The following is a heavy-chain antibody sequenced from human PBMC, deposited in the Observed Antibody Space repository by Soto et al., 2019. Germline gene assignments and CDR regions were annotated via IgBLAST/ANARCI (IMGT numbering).Heavy chain of an antibody. CDR2: ISAYNGNT. J-gene: IGHJ3*02. Sequence: ASVKVSCKASGYTFTSYGISWVRQAPGQGLEWMGWISAYNGNTNYAQKLQGRVTMTTDTSTSTAYMELRSLRSDDTAVYYCARDFIAVAGTHDAFAIRGQGTIVTVSS. V-gene: IGHV1-18*01. D-gene: IGHD6-19*01. CDR1: GYTFTSYG. CDR3: ARDFIAVAGTHDAFAI.